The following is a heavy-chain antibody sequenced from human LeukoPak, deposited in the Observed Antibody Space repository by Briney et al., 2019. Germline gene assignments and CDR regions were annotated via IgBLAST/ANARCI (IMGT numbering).Heavy chain of an antibody. D-gene: IGHD6-13*01. CDR3: ARWYSSSWYATFDY. Sequence: KPSETLSLTCTVSGGSISSYYWSWIRQPPGKGLEWIGYIYYSGSTYYNPSLKSRVTISVDTSKNQFSLKLSSVTAADTAVYYCARWYSSSWYATFDYWGQGTLVTVSS. CDR2: IYYSGST. J-gene: IGHJ4*02. CDR1: GGSISSYY. V-gene: IGHV4-59*04.